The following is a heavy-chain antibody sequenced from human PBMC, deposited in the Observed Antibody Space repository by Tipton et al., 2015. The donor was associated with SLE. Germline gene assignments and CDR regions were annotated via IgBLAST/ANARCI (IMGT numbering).Heavy chain of an antibody. Sequence: FLRLSCTASGFTFSSYWMHWVRQAPGKGLMWVSRVNNDGSGTIYADSAKGRFTISRDNAKNTLYLQMNSLRAEDTAVYYCARSGISGVDDWGQGTLVTVSS. CDR3: ARSGISGVDD. CDR1: GFTFSSYW. D-gene: IGHD2-8*02. V-gene: IGHV3-74*01. J-gene: IGHJ4*02. CDR2: VNNDGSGT.